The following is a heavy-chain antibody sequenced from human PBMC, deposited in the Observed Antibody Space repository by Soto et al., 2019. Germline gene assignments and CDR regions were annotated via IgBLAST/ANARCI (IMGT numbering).Heavy chain of an antibody. CDR2: INHSGST. Sequence: SETLSLTCTVSGGSVSSGSYYWSWIRQPPGKGLEWIGEINHSGSTNYNPSLKSRVTISVDTSKNQFSLKLSSVTAADTAVYYCASAYDILTGGGAFDIWGQGTMVTVSS. CDR3: ASAYDILTGGGAFDI. J-gene: IGHJ3*02. D-gene: IGHD3-9*01. V-gene: IGHV4-39*07. CDR1: GGSVSSGSYY.